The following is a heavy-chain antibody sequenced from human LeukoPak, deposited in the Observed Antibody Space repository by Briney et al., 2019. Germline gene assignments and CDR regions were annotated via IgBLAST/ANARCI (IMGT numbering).Heavy chain of an antibody. V-gene: IGHV3-21*01. D-gene: IGHD3-22*01. Sequence: GSLRLSCAASGFTFSSYSMNWVRQAPGKGLEWVSSISSSSSYIYYADSVKGRFTISRDNSKNTLYLQMNSLRAEDTAVYYCARGDSSGYSFDYWGQGTLVTVSS. J-gene: IGHJ4*02. CDR3: ARGDSSGYSFDY. CDR2: ISSSSSYI. CDR1: GFTFSSYS.